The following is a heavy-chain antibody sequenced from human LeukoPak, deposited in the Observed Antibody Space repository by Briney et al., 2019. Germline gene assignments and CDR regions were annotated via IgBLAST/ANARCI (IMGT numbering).Heavy chain of an antibody. V-gene: IGHV1-2*02. CDR2: INPNNGGT. CDR1: GYTFTGYY. Sequence: AASVKVSCKASGYTFTGYYMHWVRQAPGQGLEWMGWINPNNGGTNYAQKFQGRVTMTRDTSISTAYMELSRLRSDDAAVYYCARSHDYGDYGGYYYYYMDVWGKGTTVTVSS. J-gene: IGHJ6*03. D-gene: IGHD4-17*01. CDR3: ARSHDYGDYGGYYYYYMDV.